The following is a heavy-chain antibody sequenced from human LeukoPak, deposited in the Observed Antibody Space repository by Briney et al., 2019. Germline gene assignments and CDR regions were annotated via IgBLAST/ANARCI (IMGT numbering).Heavy chain of an antibody. J-gene: IGHJ3*02. CDR1: GGTFISYA. Sequence: SVKVSCKASGGTFISYAISWVRQAPGQGREWRGRIIPIFGTANYAQKFQGRVTITTDESTSTAYMELSSLRSEDTAVYYCARDTVLYGDDAFDIWGQGTMVTVSS. V-gene: IGHV1-69*05. CDR3: ARDTVLYGDDAFDI. CDR2: IIPIFGTA. D-gene: IGHD4-17*01.